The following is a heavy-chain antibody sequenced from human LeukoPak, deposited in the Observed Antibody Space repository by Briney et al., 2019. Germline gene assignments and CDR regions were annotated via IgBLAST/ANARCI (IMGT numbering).Heavy chain of an antibody. CDR2: INPNSGGT. V-gene: IGHV1-2*02. Sequence: ASVKVSCNASGYTFTGYYMHWVRQAPGQGLEWMGWINPNSGGTNYAQKFQGRVTMTRDTSISTAYMELSRLRSDDTAVYYCARDVGDFWSGYSENYFDYWGQGTLVTVSS. CDR3: ARDVGDFWSGYSENYFDY. J-gene: IGHJ4*02. CDR1: GYTFTGYY. D-gene: IGHD3-3*01.